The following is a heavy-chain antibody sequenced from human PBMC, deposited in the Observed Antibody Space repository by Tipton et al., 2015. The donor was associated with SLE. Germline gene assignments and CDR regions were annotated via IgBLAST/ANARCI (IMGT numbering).Heavy chain of an antibody. J-gene: IGHJ6*02. CDR2: IYYSGLT. Sequence: TLSLTCIVSDGSISTSNYCWSWIRQLPGKGLEWIGCIYYSGLTYFSPSLKSRLTLSVDTSGNQFSLKLSSVTAADTAVYYCARGTYYYYDMDVWGQGTTVTVSS. V-gene: IGHV4-31*03. CDR1: DGSISTSNYC. CDR3: ARGTYYYYDMDV.